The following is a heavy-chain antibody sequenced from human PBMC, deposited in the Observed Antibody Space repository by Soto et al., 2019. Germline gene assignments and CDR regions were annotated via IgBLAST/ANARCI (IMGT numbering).Heavy chain of an antibody. V-gene: IGHV3-48*02. CDR3: ARDRDWAFEY. CDR1: GFTFSSNH. CDR2: ISSTYEI. D-gene: IGHD2-21*02. Sequence: GGSLRLSCGVSGFTFSSNHVNWVRQAPGKGLEWISYISSTYEIWYADSVRGRFTISRDNGRNSLFLQMSSLRDEDTAVYYCARDRDWAFEYWGLGTLVTVSS. J-gene: IGHJ4*02.